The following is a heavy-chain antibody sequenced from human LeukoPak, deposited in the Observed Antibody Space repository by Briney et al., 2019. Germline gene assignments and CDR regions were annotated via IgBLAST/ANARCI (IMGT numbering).Heavy chain of an antibody. J-gene: IGHJ1*01. CDR2: MKEDGSDK. D-gene: IGHD3-16*01. CDR1: GFSFSDTT. CDR3: AKGGAGGGYFPT. Sequence: GGSLRLSCVASGFSFSDTTMSWVRQAAGQGLEWVARMKEDGSDKNYVDSVRGRFTISRDNARNSLHLQMKSLRAEDTAVYFCAKGGAGGGYFPTWGQGILVIVSS. V-gene: IGHV3-7*03.